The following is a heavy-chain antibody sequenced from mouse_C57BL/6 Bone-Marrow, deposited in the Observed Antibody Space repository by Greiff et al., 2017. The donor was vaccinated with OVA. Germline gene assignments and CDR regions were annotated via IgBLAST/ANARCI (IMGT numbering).Heavy chain of an antibody. D-gene: IGHD1-1*01. Sequence: QVQLQQSGAELARPGASVKLSCKASGYTFTSYGISWVKQRTGQGLEWIGEIYPRSGNTYYNEKFKGKATLTADKSSSTAYMELRSLTSEDSAVYFCAGWYCGSSPQWYFDVWGTGTTVTVSS. CDR1: GYTFTSYG. CDR3: AGWYCGSSPQWYFDV. CDR2: IYPRSGNT. J-gene: IGHJ1*03. V-gene: IGHV1-81*01.